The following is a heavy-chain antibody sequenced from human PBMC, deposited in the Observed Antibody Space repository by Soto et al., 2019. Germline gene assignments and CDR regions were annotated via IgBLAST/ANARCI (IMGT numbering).Heavy chain of an antibody. D-gene: IGHD3-16*02. Sequence: EVQLVESGGGLVKPGGSLRLSCAASGFTFSSYSMNWVRQAPGKGLEWVSSISSSSSYIYYADSVKGRFTISRDNAKNSLYLQMNSLRAEDTAVYYCASADGMITFGGVIVPDDFDIWGQGTMVTVSS. CDR2: ISSSSSYI. J-gene: IGHJ3*02. CDR3: ASADGMITFGGVIVPDDFDI. CDR1: GFTFSSYS. V-gene: IGHV3-21*01.